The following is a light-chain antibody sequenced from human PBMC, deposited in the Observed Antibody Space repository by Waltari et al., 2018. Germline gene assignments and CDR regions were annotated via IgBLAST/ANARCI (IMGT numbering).Light chain of an antibody. Sequence: QSALTQPPSVSGSPGQSITISCPGTSSDVGGYNYVSWYQQHPGKAPKLMIYDVSKRPSGVSNRFSGSKSGNTASLTISGLQAEDEADYYCSSYTSSSTWVFGGGTKLTVL. CDR1: SSDVGGYNY. V-gene: IGLV2-14*01. CDR3: SSYTSSSTWV. CDR2: DVS. J-gene: IGLJ3*02.